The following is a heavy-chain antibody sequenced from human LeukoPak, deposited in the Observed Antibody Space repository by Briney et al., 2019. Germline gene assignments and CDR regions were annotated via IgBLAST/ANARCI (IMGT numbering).Heavy chain of an antibody. CDR2: IWYEGQTK. D-gene: IGHD6-19*01. CDR1: GFIFSNYG. Sequence: GGSLRLSCGASGFIFSNYGMHWVRQAPGKGLVWLALIWYEGQTKFYADSVKGRFTISRDNSGNTLFLHMTNLRVEDTAVYYCAREWGRIAVAGGPGYWGQGALVTVSS. J-gene: IGHJ4*02. CDR3: AREWGRIAVAGGPGY. V-gene: IGHV3-33*01.